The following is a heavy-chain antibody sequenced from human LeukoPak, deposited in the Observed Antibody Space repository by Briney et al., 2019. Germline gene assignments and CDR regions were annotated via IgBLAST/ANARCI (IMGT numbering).Heavy chain of an antibody. CDR2: IYYSGST. D-gene: IGHD6-19*01. CDR1: GGSISSSNW. Sequence: SETLSLTCAVSGGSISSSNWWSWVRQPPGKGLEWIGEIYYSGSTNYNPSLKSRVTISVDKPKNQFSLKLSSVTAADTAVYYCAREVQRQWLEPYYFDYWGQGTLVTVSS. V-gene: IGHV4-4*02. J-gene: IGHJ4*02. CDR3: AREVQRQWLEPYYFDY.